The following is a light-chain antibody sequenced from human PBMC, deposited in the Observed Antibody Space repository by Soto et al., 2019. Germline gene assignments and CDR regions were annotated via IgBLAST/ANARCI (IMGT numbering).Light chain of an antibody. V-gene: IGKV3-20*01. CDR3: QQYGSSPFT. J-gene: IGKJ3*01. Sequence: EIVLTQSPGTLSLSPGERATLSCRASQSVSSSYLAWYQQNPGQAPRLLIYDASSRATGIPDRFSGSGSGTDFTLTISRLEPEDFAVYYCQQYGSSPFTFGPGTKVDIK. CDR1: QSVSSSY. CDR2: DAS.